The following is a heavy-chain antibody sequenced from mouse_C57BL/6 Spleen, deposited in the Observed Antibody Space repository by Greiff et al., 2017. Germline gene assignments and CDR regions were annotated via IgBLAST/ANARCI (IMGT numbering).Heavy chain of an antibody. D-gene: IGHD4-1*01. V-gene: IGHV10-3*01. CDR2: IRSKSSNYAT. Sequence: EVQGVESGGGLVQPKGSLKLSCAASGFTFNTYAMHWVRQAPGKGLEWVARIRSKSSNYATYYADSVKDRFTISRDDSQSMLYLQMNNLKTEDTAMYYCVREGLGRGYFDYWGQGTTLTVSS. J-gene: IGHJ2*01. CDR1: GFTFNTYA. CDR3: VREGLGRGYFDY.